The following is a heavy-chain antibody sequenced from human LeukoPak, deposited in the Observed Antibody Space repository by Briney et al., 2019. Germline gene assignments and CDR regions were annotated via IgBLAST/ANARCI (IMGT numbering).Heavy chain of an antibody. D-gene: IGHD5-12*01. CDR3: ARVRKSYSGYGYFDY. CDR1: GYTFTGHY. CDR2: INPNSGGT. V-gene: IGHV1-2*02. Sequence: GASVKVSCKASGYTFTGHYMHWVRQAPGQGLEWMGWINPNSGGTNYAQKFQGGVTMTRDTSISTAYMELSRLRSDDTAVYYCARVRKSYSGYGYFDYWGQGTLVTVSS. J-gene: IGHJ4*02.